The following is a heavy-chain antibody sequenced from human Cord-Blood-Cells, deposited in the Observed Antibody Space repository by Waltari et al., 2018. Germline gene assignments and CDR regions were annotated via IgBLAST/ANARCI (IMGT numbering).Heavy chain of an antibody. CDR1: GFTFSSYG. CDR2: ISYDGSNK. V-gene: IGHV3-30*18. J-gene: IGHJ4*02. D-gene: IGHD3-22*01. Sequence: QVQLVESGGGVVQPGRSLRLSCAASGFTFSSYGMHGVRKAPGKGLEWVAVISYDGSNKYYADSVKGRFTISRDNSKNTLYLQMNSLRAEDTAVYYCAKAPHYYDSSGYYFDYWGQGTLVTVSS. CDR3: AKAPHYYDSSGYYFDY.